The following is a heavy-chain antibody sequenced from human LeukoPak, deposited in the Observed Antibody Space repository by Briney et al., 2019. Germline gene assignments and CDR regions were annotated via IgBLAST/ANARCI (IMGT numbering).Heavy chain of an antibody. CDR3: AKDPLATVTIFDY. J-gene: IGHJ4*02. D-gene: IGHD4-17*01. Sequence: GGSLRLSCAASGFTFSSYAMSWVHQAPGKGLEWVSAISGSGGSTYYADSVKGRFTISRDNSKNTLYLQMNSLRAEDTAVYYCAKDPLATVTIFDYWGQGTLVTVSS. CDR2: ISGSGGST. CDR1: GFTFSSYA. V-gene: IGHV3-23*01.